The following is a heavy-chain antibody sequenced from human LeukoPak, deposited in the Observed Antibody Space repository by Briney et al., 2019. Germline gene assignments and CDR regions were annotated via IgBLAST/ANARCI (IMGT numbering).Heavy chain of an antibody. CDR2: ISNDGGGT. D-gene: IGHD3-22*01. Sequence: GGSLRLSCAASGFIFNNYGLIWVRQAPGKGLEWVSAISNDGGGTNYADFVKGRFTISRDNSKNTLFLQMNSLRAEDTALYYCAKGSSGYFVDLWGQGILVTVSS. J-gene: IGHJ5*02. V-gene: IGHV3-23*01. CDR1: GFIFNNYG. CDR3: AKGSSGYFVDL.